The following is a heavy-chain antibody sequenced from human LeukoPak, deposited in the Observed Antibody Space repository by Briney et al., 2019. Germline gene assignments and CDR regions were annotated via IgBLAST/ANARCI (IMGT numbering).Heavy chain of an antibody. J-gene: IGHJ4*02. Sequence: GGSLRLSCAASGFTFSSFWMSWVRQAPGKGLEWVANIKKDGSQKYYVDSVEGRFTISRDNAKNSLYLQTDSLRVDDTAVYYCTRVFGGYDVSDYWGQGTLVTASS. D-gene: IGHD3-3*01. CDR3: TRVFGGYDVSDY. CDR2: IKKDGSQK. V-gene: IGHV3-7*03. CDR1: GFTFSSFW.